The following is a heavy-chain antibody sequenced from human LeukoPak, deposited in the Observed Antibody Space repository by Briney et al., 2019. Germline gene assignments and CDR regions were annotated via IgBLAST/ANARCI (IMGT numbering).Heavy chain of an antibody. J-gene: IGHJ3*02. V-gene: IGHV1-2*02. Sequence: ASVKVSCKASGYTFTGYYMHWLRQAPGQGLEWMGWINPNSGGTNYAQKFQGRVTMTRDTSISTAYMELSRLRSDDTAVYYCARSGTAAAGDAFDIWGQGTMVTVSS. CDR3: ARSGTAAAGDAFDI. CDR1: GYTFTGYY. D-gene: IGHD6-13*01. CDR2: INPNSGGT.